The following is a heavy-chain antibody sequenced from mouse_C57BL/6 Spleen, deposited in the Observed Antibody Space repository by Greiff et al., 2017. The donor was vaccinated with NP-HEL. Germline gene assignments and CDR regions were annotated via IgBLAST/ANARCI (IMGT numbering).Heavy chain of an antibody. Sequence: EVQLQQSGPGMVKPSQSLSLTCTVTGYSITSGYDWNWIRHFPGNKLEWMGYISYSGSTNYNPSLKSRISITHDTSKNHFFLKLSSVTTEDTATYYCARERYYGSSPYFDVWGTGTTVTVSS. CDR1: GYSITSGYD. D-gene: IGHD1-1*01. V-gene: IGHV3-1*01. CDR3: ARERYYGSSPYFDV. J-gene: IGHJ1*03. CDR2: ISYSGST.